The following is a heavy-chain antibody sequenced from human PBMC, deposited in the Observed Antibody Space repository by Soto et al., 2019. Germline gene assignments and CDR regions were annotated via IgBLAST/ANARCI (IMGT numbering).Heavy chain of an antibody. J-gene: IGHJ2*01. CDR3: ARTWWKRYFDL. CDR2: IYYSGST. Sequence: SETLSLTCTVSGGSISSGGYYWSWIRQHPGKGLEWIGYIYYSGSTYYNPSLKSRVTISVDTSKNQFSLKLSSVTAADTAVYYCARTWWKRYFDLWGRGTLVTVSS. V-gene: IGHV4-31*03. CDR1: GGSISSGGYY. D-gene: IGHD2-8*02.